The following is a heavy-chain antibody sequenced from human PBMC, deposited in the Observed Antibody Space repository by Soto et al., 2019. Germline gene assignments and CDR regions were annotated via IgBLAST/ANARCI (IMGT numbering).Heavy chain of an antibody. J-gene: IGHJ6*02. D-gene: IGHD4-17*01. CDR1: GGTFSSYA. CDR2: IIPIFGTA. CDR3: ARQRTTVTTNYYYGMDV. V-gene: IGHV1-69*13. Sequence: ASVKVSCKASGGTFSSYAISWVRQAPGQGLEWIGGIIPIFGTANYAQKFQGRVTITADESTSTAYMELSSLRSEDTAVYYCARQRTTVTTNYYYGMDVWGQGTTVTVS.